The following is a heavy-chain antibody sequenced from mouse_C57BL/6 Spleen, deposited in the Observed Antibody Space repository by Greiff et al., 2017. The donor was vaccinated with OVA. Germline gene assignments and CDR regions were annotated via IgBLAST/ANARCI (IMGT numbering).Heavy chain of an antibody. CDR3: AITGDGNYEDY. J-gene: IGHJ2*01. Sequence: VQLQQPGAELVKPGASVKVSCKASGYTFTSYWMHWVKQRPGQGLEWIGRIHPSDSYTNYNQKFKGKATLIVDKYSSTAYMQLSSLTSEDSAVYYCAITGDGNYEDYWCQGTTLTVSS. CDR2: IHPSDSYT. CDR1: GYTFTSYW. D-gene: IGHD2-1*01. V-gene: IGHV1-74*01.